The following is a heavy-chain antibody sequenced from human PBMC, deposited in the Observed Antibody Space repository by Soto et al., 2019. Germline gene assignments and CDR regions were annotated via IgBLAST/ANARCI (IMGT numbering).Heavy chain of an antibody. CDR3: ARADRITIFGVVISPTYYYYGMDV. J-gene: IGHJ6*02. D-gene: IGHD3-3*01. CDR2: ISSSSSYI. Sequence: GSVKVSCAASGFTFSSYSMNWVRQAPGKGLEWVSSISSSSSYIYYADSVKGRFTISRDNAKNSLYLQMNSLRAEDTAVYYCARADRITIFGVVISPTYYYYGMDVWGQGTTVTVSS. CDR1: GFTFSSYS. V-gene: IGHV3-21*01.